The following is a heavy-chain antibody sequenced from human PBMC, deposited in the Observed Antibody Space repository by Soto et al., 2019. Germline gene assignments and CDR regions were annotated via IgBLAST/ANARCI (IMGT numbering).Heavy chain of an antibody. D-gene: IGHD6-19*01. J-gene: IGHJ4*02. Sequence: QVQLVESGGGVVQPGRSLRLSCAASGFTFSSDGMHWVRQAPGKGLECVADISHDGRNKYFVDSVKGRFTISRDNSKNTLYLQMNSLRAEDTGVYYCAKYVIAVAGYLSSFDYWGQGTLVTVSS. CDR3: AKYVIAVAGYLSSFDY. CDR1: GFTFSSDG. CDR2: ISHDGRNK. V-gene: IGHV3-30*18.